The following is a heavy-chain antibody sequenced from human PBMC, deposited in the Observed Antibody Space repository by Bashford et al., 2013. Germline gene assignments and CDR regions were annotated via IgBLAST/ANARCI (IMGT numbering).Heavy chain of an antibody. V-gene: IGHV1-69*10. CDR1: GGTFSNYA. Sequence: VASVKVSCKASGGTFSNYAINWVRQAPGQGLEWMGGIVPIAAIPNYAQKFQGRVTISADKSTSTAYMELSSLISEDTAVYYCARPTTYYDFWSGYPPFDYWAREPWSPSPQ. CDR3: ARPTTYYDFWSGYPPFDY. CDR2: IVPIAAIP. J-gene: IGHJ4*02. D-gene: IGHD3-3*01.